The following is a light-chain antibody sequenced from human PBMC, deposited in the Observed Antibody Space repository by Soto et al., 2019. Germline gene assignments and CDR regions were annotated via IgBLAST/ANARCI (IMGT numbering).Light chain of an antibody. CDR3: QQYNNRPFS. CDR1: HSVSSN. Sequence: EIEMTQSPATLSVSPGERATLSCRASHSVSSNLAWYQQKPGQAPRLLIYGASTRATDIPARFSGSGSGTEFTLTISSLQSEDFAVYYCQQYNNRPFSFGPGTKVDIK. J-gene: IGKJ3*01. CDR2: GAS. V-gene: IGKV3-15*01.